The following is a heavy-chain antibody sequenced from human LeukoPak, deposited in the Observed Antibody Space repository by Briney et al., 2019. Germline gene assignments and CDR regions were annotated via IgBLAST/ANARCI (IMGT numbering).Heavy chain of an antibody. CDR3: AREPGYTWYQLDQDWFDP. CDR1: GGSISSYY. J-gene: IGHJ5*02. D-gene: IGHD2-2*01. Sequence: SETLSLTCTVSGGSISSYYWSWIRQPAGKGLEWIGRIYTSGSTNYNPSLKSRVTISVDKSKNQFSLKLSSVTAADTAVYYCAREPGYTWYQLDQDWFDPWGQGTLVTVSS. CDR2: IYTSGST. V-gene: IGHV4-4*07.